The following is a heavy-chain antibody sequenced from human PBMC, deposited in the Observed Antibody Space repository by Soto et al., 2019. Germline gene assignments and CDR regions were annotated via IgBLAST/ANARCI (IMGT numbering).Heavy chain of an antibody. D-gene: IGHD2-15*01. J-gene: IGHJ6*02. V-gene: IGHV3-21*01. CDR2: ISSSSSYI. CDR3: ARVIGYCSGGSCYDAAGHGMDV. Sequence: EVQLVESGGGLVKPGGSLRLSCAASGFTFSSYSMNWVRQAPGKGLEWVSSISSSSSYIYYADSVKGRFTISRDNAKNSLYLQMNSLRAEDTAVYYCARVIGYCSGGSCYDAAGHGMDVWGQGTTVTVSS. CDR1: GFTFSSYS.